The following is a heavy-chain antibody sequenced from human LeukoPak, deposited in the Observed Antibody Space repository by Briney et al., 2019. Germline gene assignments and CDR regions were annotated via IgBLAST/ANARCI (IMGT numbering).Heavy chain of an antibody. CDR3: TYYGDYVFNY. D-gene: IGHD4-17*01. CDR1: GFAFSGSY. V-gene: IGHV3-73*01. Sequence: GGSLRLSCAASGFAFSGSYIHWVRQASGKGLGWIGRISPKANNYATAYAASVKGRFTISRDDSKNTAYLQMNSLITEDTAVYFCTYYGDYVFNYWGQGTLVTVSS. CDR2: ISPKANNYAT. J-gene: IGHJ4*02.